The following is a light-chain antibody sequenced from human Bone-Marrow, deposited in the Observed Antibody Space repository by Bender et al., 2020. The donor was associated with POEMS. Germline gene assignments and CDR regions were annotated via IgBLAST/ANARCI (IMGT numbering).Light chain of an antibody. CDR3: CSYAGSYALA. Sequence: QSALTQPRSVSGSPGQSVTISCTGTSSDVGGYNYVSWYQHHPGKAPKLMISDVNQRPSGVPDRFSGSKSGNTAALTISGLQAEDEADYYCCSYAGSYALAFGGGTKLTVL. V-gene: IGLV2-11*01. CDR2: DVN. CDR1: SSDVGGYNY. J-gene: IGLJ2*01.